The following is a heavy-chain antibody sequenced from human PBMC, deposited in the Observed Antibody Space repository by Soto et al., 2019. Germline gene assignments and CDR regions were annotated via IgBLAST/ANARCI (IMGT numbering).Heavy chain of an antibody. CDR1: GYSFTNYW. D-gene: IGHD3-22*01. CDR3: AVYYDSSGHYREYFQH. J-gene: IGHJ1*01. CDR2: IYPGDSDI. V-gene: IGHV5-51*01. Sequence: GESLKLSCKGYGYSFTNYWIGWVRQMPGKGLEWMGIIYPGDSDIRYSPSFQGQVTISADKSIRTAYLQWSSLKASDTSMYYCAVYYDSSGHYREYFQHWARAPWSPSPQ.